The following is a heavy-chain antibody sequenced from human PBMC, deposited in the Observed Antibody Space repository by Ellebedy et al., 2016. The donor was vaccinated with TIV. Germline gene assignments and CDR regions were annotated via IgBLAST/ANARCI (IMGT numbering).Heavy chain of an antibody. D-gene: IGHD3-3*01. Sequence: GESLKISCAASGFPVVDNYINWVRQVPGKGLEWVSVTSSAGTTNFADSVKGRFTISRDSSKNTLHLEMNSLRPEDSAVYFWARERRFCGNECFLYYYYGMDVWGLGTTVTVSS. CDR2: TSSAGTT. V-gene: IGHV3-66*01. J-gene: IGHJ6*02. CDR1: GFPVVDNY. CDR3: ARERRFCGNECFLYYYYGMDV.